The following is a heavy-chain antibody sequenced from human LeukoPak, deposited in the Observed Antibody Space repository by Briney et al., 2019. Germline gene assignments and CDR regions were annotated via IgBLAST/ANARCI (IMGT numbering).Heavy chain of an antibody. J-gene: IGHJ4*02. V-gene: IGHV3-30*04. D-gene: IGHD2-15*01. CDR2: ISYDGSNK. CDR3: AVVVVAATHDY. Sequence: GGSLRLSCAASGFTFSTYAMHWVRQAPGKGLEWVAVISYDGSNKYYADSVKGRFTISRDNSKNTLYLEMNSLRAEDTAVYYCAVVVVAATHDYWGQGTLVTVSS. CDR1: GFTFSTYA.